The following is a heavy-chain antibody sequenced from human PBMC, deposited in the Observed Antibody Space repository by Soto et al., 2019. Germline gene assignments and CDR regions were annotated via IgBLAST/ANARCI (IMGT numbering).Heavy chain of an antibody. V-gene: IGHV3-23*01. CDR3: AKSGLWCGEFMDV. CDR1: GFTFSSYA. D-gene: IGHD3-10*01. Sequence: PGGSLRLSCAASGFTFSSYAMSWVRQAPGKGLEWVSAISGSGGSTYYADSVKGRFTISRDNSKNTLYLQMNSLRAEDTAVYYWAKSGLWCGEFMDVWGKGTTVTVHS. J-gene: IGHJ6*04. CDR2: ISGSGGST.